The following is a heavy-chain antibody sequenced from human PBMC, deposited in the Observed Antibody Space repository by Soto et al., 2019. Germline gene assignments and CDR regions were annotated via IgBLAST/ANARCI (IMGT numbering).Heavy chain of an antibody. CDR1: GGSISSYY. V-gene: IGHV4-59*08. J-gene: IGHJ6*03. CDR3: GSGTRSFYYGWGSYYNSNYYNYMEV. D-gene: IGHD3-10*01. Sequence: SETLSLTCTVSGGSISSYYWSWIRQPPGKGLEWIGYIYYSGSTNYNPSLKSRVTISVDTSKNQFSLKLSSVTAADTAVYYCGSGTRSFYYGWGSYYNSNYYNYMEVWGKGTTVTVS. CDR2: IYYSGST.